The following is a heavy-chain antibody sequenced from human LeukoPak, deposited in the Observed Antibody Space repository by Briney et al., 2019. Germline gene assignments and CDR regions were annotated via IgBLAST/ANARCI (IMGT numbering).Heavy chain of an antibody. CDR1: GGSISSYY. D-gene: IGHD2-15*01. J-gene: IGHJ4*02. Sequence: QPSETLSLTCTVSGGSISSYYWSWIRQPAGKGLEWVSGISNSGSTYYADSVKGRFTISRDNSKNTLYLQMNSLRAEDTAVYYCAKDDTATHYYFDYWGQGTLVTVSS. V-gene: IGHV3-53*01. CDR2: ISNSGST. CDR3: AKDDTATHYYFDY.